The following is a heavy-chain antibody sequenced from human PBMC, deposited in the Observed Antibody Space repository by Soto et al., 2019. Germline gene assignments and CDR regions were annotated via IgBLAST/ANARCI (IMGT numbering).Heavy chain of an antibody. D-gene: IGHD6-19*01. CDR1: GFTLSNYA. CDR3: ARDGSIAVAGQGWFDH. CDR2: ISSSSSYI. V-gene: IGHV3-21*01. Sequence: PXGSLRLACAASGFTLSNYAMSWVRQAPGKGLEWVSSISSSSSYIYYADSVKGRFTISRDNAKNSLYLQMNSLRAEDTAVYYCARDGSIAVAGQGWFDHWGQGTLVTVSS. J-gene: IGHJ5*02.